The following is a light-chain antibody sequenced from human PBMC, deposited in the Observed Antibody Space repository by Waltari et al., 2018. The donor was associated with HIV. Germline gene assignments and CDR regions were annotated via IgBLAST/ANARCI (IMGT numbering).Light chain of an antibody. V-gene: IGKV2-28*01. J-gene: IGKJ1*01. CDR2: LGS. CDR1: PSLLHSNGYNY. Sequence: DIVMTQSPLSLPVTPGEPASISCRSSPSLLHSNGYNYLDWYLQKPGQSPQLLIYLGSNRASGVPDRFSGSGSGTDFTLKISRVEAEDVGVYYCMQAPERTFGQGTKVEIK. CDR3: MQAPERT.